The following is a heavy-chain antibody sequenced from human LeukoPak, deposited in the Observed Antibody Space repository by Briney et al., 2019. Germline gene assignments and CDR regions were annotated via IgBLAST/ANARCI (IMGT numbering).Heavy chain of an antibody. CDR2: IYYSGST. D-gene: IGHD3-22*01. Sequence: PSETLSLTCTVSGGSISSSSYYWGWIRQPPGKGLEWIGSIYYSGSTYCNPSLKSRVTISVDTSKNQFSLKLSSVTAAVTAVYYCARQGYDSSGNALDYWGQETLVTVSS. J-gene: IGHJ4*02. CDR1: GGSISSSSYY. V-gene: IGHV4-39*01. CDR3: ARQGYDSSGNALDY.